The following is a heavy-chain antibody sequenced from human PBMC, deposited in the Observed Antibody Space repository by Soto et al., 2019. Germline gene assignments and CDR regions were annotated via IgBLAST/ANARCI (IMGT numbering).Heavy chain of an antibody. D-gene: IGHD3-10*01. CDR3: TTEDGSVAVDF. J-gene: IGHJ6*02. Sequence: EVQLVESGGGLVKPGGSLRLSCAASGFTFSNAWMNWARQAPGKGLEWGGRIKSKTVGGTTDYAAPGKGRFTISRDDSKNTLYLQMNSLKTEDTAVYYCTTEDGSVAVDFWGQGTTVTVSS. CDR1: GFTFSNAW. V-gene: IGHV3-15*07. CDR2: IKSKTVGGTT.